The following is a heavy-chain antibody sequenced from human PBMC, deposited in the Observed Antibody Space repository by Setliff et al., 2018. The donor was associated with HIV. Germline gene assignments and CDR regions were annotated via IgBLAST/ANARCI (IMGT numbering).Heavy chain of an antibody. J-gene: IGHJ5*02. D-gene: IGHD2-2*01. CDR2: IYTSGTT. V-gene: IGHV4-61*02. CDR3: AIGDEYPGVFQS. CDR1: GGSISSVNYY. Sequence: SETLSLTCNVSGGSISSVNYYWNGVRPPAGKGLEWIGSIYTSGTTNYNPSLEGRITTSVDLSKNHFSLNLHSVTAADTAVYYCAIGDEYPGVFQSWGQGKVVTVSS.